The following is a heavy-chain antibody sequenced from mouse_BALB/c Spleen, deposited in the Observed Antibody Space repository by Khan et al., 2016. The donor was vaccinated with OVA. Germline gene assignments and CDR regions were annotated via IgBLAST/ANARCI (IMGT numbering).Heavy chain of an antibody. CDR3: ARTARIKY. D-gene: IGHD1-2*01. J-gene: IGHJ2*01. Sequence: EVQLVESGPGLVKPSQSLSLTCTVTGYSITSGYGLNWIRQFPGNKLEWMGYISYSGSTNYNPSLKSRISITRDTSKNQFFLQLNSVTTEDTATYYCARTARIKYWGQGTTLTVSS. CDR2: ISYSGST. CDR1: GYSITSGYG. V-gene: IGHV3-2*02.